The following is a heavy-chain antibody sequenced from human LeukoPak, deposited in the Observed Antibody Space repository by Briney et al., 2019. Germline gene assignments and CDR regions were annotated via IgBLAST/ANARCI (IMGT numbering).Heavy chain of an antibody. J-gene: IGHJ4*02. V-gene: IGHV4-38-2*02. CDR3: ARFRVGATSYYFDY. D-gene: IGHD1-26*01. CDR1: GYSISSGYY. Sequence: SETLSLTCTVSGYSISSGYYWGWIRQPPGKGLEWIGSIYHSGSTYYNPSLKSRVTISVDTSKNQFSLKLSSVTAADTAVYYCARFRVGATSYYFDYWGQGTLVTVSS. CDR2: IYHSGST.